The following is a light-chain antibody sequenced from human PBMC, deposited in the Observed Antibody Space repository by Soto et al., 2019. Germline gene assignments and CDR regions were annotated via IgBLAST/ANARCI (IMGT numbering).Light chain of an antibody. Sequence: EIVMTQSPATLSVSPGERATLSCRGSQSVSSNLAWYQQKPGQAPRLLISGASARATGIPARFSGSGSGTEFTLTISSLQSGDFVVYYCQQYNNWPPMAFGQGTKVEIK. CDR1: QSVSSN. CDR2: GAS. J-gene: IGKJ1*01. CDR3: QQYNNWPPMA. V-gene: IGKV3-15*01.